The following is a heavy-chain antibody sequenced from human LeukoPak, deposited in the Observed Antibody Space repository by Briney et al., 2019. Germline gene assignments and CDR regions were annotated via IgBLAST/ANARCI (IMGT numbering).Heavy chain of an antibody. V-gene: IGHV1-18*04. CDR2: IRAYNGNT. CDR3: ARWTSDYDILTGSLTCDY. J-gene: IGHJ4*02. CDR1: GYTFTTYG. D-gene: IGHD3-9*01. Sequence: ASVRDSSEASGYTFTTYGISAGSHTPGERVERMGWIRAYNGNTNYTQKPQGGVTITTDTSTSTAYMELRRLRSDDTAEYYCARWTSDYDILTGSLTCDYWGQGTLVTVSS.